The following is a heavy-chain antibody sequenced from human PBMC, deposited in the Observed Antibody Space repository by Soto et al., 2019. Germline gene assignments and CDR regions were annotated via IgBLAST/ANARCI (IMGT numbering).Heavy chain of an antibody. Sequence: ASVKVSCKASGGTFSSYAISWVRQAPGQGPEWMGGIIPIFGTANYAQKFQGRVTITADESTSTAYMELSSLRSEDTAVYYCARGRITLTKLFEYCGQGTLVTVSS. V-gene: IGHV1-69*13. CDR3: ARGRITLTKLFEY. CDR2: IIPIFGTA. D-gene: IGHD1-20*01. J-gene: IGHJ4*02. CDR1: GGTFSSYA.